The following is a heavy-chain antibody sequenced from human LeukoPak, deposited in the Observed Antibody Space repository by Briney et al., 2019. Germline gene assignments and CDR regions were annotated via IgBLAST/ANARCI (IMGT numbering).Heavy chain of an antibody. CDR2: IYYSGST. D-gene: IGHD3-3*01. V-gene: IGHV4-59*01. J-gene: IGHJ5*02. CDR3: AREGTMGSGAFDP. CDR1: GGSISSYY. Sequence: SETLSLTCTVTGGSISSYYWSWIRQPPGKGLEWIGYIYYSGSTNYNPSLKSRVTISVDTSKNQFSLKLSSVTAADTAVYYCAREGTMGSGAFDPWGQGTLVTVSS.